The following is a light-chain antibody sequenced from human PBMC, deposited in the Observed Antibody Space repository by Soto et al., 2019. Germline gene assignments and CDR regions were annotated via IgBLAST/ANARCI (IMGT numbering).Light chain of an antibody. J-gene: IGKJ5*01. CDR2: DVS. CDR1: QRVSSTY. V-gene: IGKV3-20*01. CDR3: QHYGASPKYT. Sequence: EILLTQSPGTLSLSPGERATLSCRASQRVSSTYLAWYQQKPGQAPRLLIYDVSNRASGIPARFSGSGSGTDFSLTIRRLEPDDFAVYYCQHYGASPKYTFGQGTRLEIK.